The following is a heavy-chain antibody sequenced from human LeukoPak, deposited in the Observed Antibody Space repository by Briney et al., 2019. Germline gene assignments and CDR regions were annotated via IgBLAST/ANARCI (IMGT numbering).Heavy chain of an antibody. D-gene: IGHD2-15*01. Sequence: SETLSLTFTVSGGSISSYYWSWIRQPPGKGLEWIGYIYYSGSTNYNPSLKSRVTISVDTSKNQFSLKLSSVTAADTAVYYCARNLAAPALTFDYWGQGTLVTVSS. CDR3: ARNLAAPALTFDY. J-gene: IGHJ4*02. CDR2: IYYSGST. V-gene: IGHV4-59*01. CDR1: GGSISSYY.